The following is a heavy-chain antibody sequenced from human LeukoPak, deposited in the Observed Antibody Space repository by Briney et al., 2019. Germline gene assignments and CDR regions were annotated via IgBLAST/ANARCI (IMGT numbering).Heavy chain of an antibody. CDR3: ARDNYGTFGY. CDR1: GITFTNAW. Sequence: GGSLRLSCAASGITFTNAWLTWVRQAPGKGLEWVSYISSSGSTIYYADSVKGRFTISRDNAKNSLYLQMNSLRAEDTAVYYCARDNYGTFGYWGQGTLVTVSS. D-gene: IGHD4-11*01. CDR2: ISSSGSTI. J-gene: IGHJ4*02. V-gene: IGHV3-11*04.